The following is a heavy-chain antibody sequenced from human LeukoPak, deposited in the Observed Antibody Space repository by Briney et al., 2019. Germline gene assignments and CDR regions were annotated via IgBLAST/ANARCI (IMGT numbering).Heavy chain of an antibody. CDR3: AREVYSSGWSSLDY. V-gene: IGHV3-74*01. D-gene: IGHD6-19*01. J-gene: IGHJ4*02. CDR2: ISDGTST. Sequence: GGSLRLSCAASGFTFSSYWMHWVRQAPGKGLVWVSRISDGTSTSYADSVKGRFTISRDNAENTLYLQMTSLRAEDTAVYYCAREVYSSGWSSLDYWGQGALVTVSS. CDR1: GFTFSSYW.